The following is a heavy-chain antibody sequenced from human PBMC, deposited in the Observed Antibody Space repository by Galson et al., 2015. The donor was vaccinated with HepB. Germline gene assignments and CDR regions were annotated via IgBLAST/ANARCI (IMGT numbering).Heavy chain of an antibody. V-gene: IGHV1-3*01. CDR2: INAGNGNT. J-gene: IGHJ4*02. D-gene: IGHD3-3*01. CDR1: GYTFTSYA. CDR3: ARDRNYDFWSGPDY. Sequence: SVKVSCKASGYTFTSYAMHWVRQAPGQRLEWMGWINAGNGNTKYSQKFQGRVTITRDTSASTAYMELSSLRSEDTAVYYCARDRNYDFWSGPDYWGQGTLVTVSS.